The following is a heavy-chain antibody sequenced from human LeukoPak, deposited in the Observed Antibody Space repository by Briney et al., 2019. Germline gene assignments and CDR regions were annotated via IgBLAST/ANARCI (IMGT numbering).Heavy chain of an antibody. J-gene: IGHJ6*03. V-gene: IGHV4-59*13. CDR1: GDSISSYY. CDR3: ARRIQLWLGYMDV. CDR2: IYYSGST. D-gene: IGHD5-18*01. Sequence: PSETLSLTCTVSGDSISSYYWSWIRQPPGKGLEWIGYIYYSGSTNYNPSLKSRVTISVDTSKNQFSLKLSSVTAADTAVYYCARRIQLWLGYMDVWGKGTTVTVSS.